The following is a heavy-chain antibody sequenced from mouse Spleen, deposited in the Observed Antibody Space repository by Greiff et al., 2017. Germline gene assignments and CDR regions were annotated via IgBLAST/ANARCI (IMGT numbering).Heavy chain of an antibody. CDR2: ISNGGGST. Sequence: EVKLVESGGGLVQPGGSLKLSCAASGFTFSSYTMSWVRQTPEKRLEWVAYISNGGGSTYYPDTVKGRFTISRDNAKNTLYLQMSSLKSEDTAMYYCARHGNYVFDYWGQGTTLTVSS. D-gene: IGHD2-1*01. CDR1: GFTFSSYT. V-gene: IGHV5-12-2*01. J-gene: IGHJ2*01. CDR3: ARHGNYVFDY.